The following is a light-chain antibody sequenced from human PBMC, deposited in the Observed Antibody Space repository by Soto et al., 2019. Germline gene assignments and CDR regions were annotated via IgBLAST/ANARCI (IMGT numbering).Light chain of an antibody. V-gene: IGKV3-15*01. Sequence: ETVLTQSPATLSVSPGERATLSCRASQSVSSNLAWYQQKPGQAPRLLIYGASTRATGIPARFSGSGSGTEFTLTISSLQSEDFAVYYCQQYGSSGTFGQGTKV. CDR3: QQYGSSGT. J-gene: IGKJ1*01. CDR2: GAS. CDR1: QSVSSN.